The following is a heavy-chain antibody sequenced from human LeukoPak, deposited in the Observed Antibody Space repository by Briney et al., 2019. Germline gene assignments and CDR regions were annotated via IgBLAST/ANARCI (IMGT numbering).Heavy chain of an antibody. Sequence: SGGSLRLSCAASGFSFSSYGMHWVRQAPGKGLEWVANIKQDGSEKYYVDSVKGRFSISRDNAKNSLYLQMDSLRAEDTAVYYCARDFNWGIFDYWGQGILVTVSS. CDR3: ARDFNWGIFDY. CDR2: IKQDGSEK. CDR1: GFSFSSYG. V-gene: IGHV3-7*01. J-gene: IGHJ4*02. D-gene: IGHD7-27*01.